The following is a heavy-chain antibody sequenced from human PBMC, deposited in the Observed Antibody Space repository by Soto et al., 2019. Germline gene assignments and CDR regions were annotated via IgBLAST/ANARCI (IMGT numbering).Heavy chain of an antibody. D-gene: IGHD3-10*01. CDR2: INHSGST. CDR1: GGSFSGNY. Sequence: QVLLQQWGAGLLKPSETLSLTCAVYGGSFSGNYWSWIRQPPGKGLEWIGNINHSGSTIYNPSLKSRVPISVGPSRNQFFLDLSSVTAADTAVYSCARARAAYYGSENYYKGGFYSFDPWGQGTLVTVSS. CDR3: ARARAAYYGSENYYKGGFYSFDP. J-gene: IGHJ5*02. V-gene: IGHV4-34*01.